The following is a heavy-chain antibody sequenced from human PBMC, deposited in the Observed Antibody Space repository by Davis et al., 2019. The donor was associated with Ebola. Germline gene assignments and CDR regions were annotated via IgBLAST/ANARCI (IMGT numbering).Heavy chain of an antibody. CDR3: ARGVAGLFS. D-gene: IGHD6-19*01. CDR1: GGSISSYY. J-gene: IGHJ4*02. V-gene: IGHV4-59*12. Sequence: MPSETLSLTCTVSGGSISSYYWSWIRQPPGKGLEWIGYIYYSGSTNYNPSLKSRVTISVDKSKNQLSLKLSSVTAADTAVYYCARGVAGLFSWGQGTLVTVSS. CDR2: IYYSGST.